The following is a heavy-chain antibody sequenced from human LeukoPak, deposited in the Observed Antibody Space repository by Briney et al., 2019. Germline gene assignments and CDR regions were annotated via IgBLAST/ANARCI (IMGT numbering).Heavy chain of an antibody. CDR2: INSDGSST. D-gene: IGHD6-13*01. Sequence: GGSLRLSCAASGFTFSSYWMHWVRQAPGKGLVWVSRINSDGSSTSCADSVKGRFTISRDTARNTLYLQMNSLRAEDTAVYYCARVSGIAAAGTHFDYWGQGTLVTVSS. V-gene: IGHV3-74*01. CDR3: ARVSGIAAAGTHFDY. J-gene: IGHJ4*02. CDR1: GFTFSSYW.